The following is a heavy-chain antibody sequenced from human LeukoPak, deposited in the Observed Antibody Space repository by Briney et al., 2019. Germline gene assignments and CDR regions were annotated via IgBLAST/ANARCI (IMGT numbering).Heavy chain of an antibody. D-gene: IGHD1-7*01. Sequence: GRSLSLSWATSGLTFRTTWMHWVRQAPGKGLMWVSRMNGEGTTIDYADPVTGRFTVSRDYAKNTLFLQMNNLRTEDTALYFCATARNFRFEYWGQGSLVIVSA. J-gene: IGHJ4*02. CDR2: MNGEGTTI. V-gene: IGHV3-74*01. CDR1: GLTFRTTW. CDR3: ATARNFRFEY.